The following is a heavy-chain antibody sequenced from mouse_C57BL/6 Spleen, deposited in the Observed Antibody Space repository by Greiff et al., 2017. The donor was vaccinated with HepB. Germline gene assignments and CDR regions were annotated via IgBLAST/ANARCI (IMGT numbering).Heavy chain of an antibody. CDR3: ARDRRDYDWYFDV. J-gene: IGHJ1*03. CDR2: INYDGSST. V-gene: IGHV5-16*01. CDR1: GFTFSDYY. Sequence: EVKLVESEGGLVQPGRSMKLSCTASGFTFSDYYMAWVRQVPEKGLEWVANINYDGSSTYYLDSLKSRFIISRDNAKNILYLQMSSLKSEDTATYYCARDRRDYDWYFDVWGTGTTVTVSS. D-gene: IGHD2-4*01.